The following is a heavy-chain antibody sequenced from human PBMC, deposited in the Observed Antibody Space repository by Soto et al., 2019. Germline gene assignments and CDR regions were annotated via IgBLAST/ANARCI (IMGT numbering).Heavy chain of an antibody. CDR2: IYYSGST. D-gene: IGHD6-13*01. J-gene: IGHJ4*02. V-gene: IGHV4-39*01. CDR3: ARHPDLGQQQAY. CDR1: GGSISSSSYY. Sequence: QLQLQESGPGLVKPPETLSLTCTVSGGSISSSSYYWGWLRQPPGKGLEWIGSIYYSGSTYYNPSLKIRVSISVDTSKNQFALKLSSVTAADTAVDYCARHPDLGQQQAYWGQGTLVTVSS.